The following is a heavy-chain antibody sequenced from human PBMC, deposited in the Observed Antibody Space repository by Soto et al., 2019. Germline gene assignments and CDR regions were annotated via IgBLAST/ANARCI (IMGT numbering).Heavy chain of an antibody. CDR1: GFTFSGYA. Sequence: LRLSCAASGFTFSGYAMHWVRQAPGKGLEWVAVISYDGSNKYYADSVKGRFTISRDNSKNTLYLQMNSLRAEDTAVYYCARDRTYYYDSSGYYYGPFDYWGQGTLVTVSS. CDR2: ISYDGSNK. D-gene: IGHD3-22*01. CDR3: ARDRTYYYDSSGYYYGPFDY. V-gene: IGHV3-30-3*01. J-gene: IGHJ4*02.